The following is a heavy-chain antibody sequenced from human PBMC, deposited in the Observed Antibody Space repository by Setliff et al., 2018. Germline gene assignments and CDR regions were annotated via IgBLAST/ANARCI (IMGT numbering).Heavy chain of an antibody. D-gene: IGHD6-19*01. V-gene: IGHV1-18*01. Sequence: GASVKVSCKSSGYTFTSYGVSWVRQAPGQGLEWMGWISAHNGNTNYAQKLQGRVTMTIDTSATTVYMELQSLRSDDTAVYYCVRSSAPQVVLAADFDFWGQGTPVTVSS. CDR2: ISAHNGNT. J-gene: IGHJ4*02. CDR1: GYTFTSYG. CDR3: VRSSAPQVVLAADFDF.